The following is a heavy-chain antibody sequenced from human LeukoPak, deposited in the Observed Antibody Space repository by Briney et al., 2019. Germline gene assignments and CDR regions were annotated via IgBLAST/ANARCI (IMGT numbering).Heavy chain of an antibody. CDR3: ARDSPLEEGGMDV. D-gene: IGHD1-1*01. Sequence: SETLSLTCTVSGGSVSSGSYYWSWIRQPPGKGLEWIGRIYTSGSTNYNPSLKSRVTMSVDTSKNQFSLKLSSVTAADTAVYYCARDSPLEEGGMDVWGQGTTVTVSS. CDR2: IYTSGST. J-gene: IGHJ6*02. CDR1: GGSVSSGSYY. V-gene: IGHV4-61*01.